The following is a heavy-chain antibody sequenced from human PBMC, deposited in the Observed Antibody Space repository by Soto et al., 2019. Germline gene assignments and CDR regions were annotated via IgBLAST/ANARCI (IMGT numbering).Heavy chain of an antibody. D-gene: IGHD2-21*02. CDR3: ARSIVVVTADDY. CDR2: INAGNGNT. CDR1: GYTFTSYA. Sequence: VASVKVSCKAFGYTFTSYAMHWVRQAPGQRLEWMGWINAGNGNTKYSQKFQGRVTITRDTSASTAYMELSSLRSEDTAVYYCARSIVVVTADDYWGQGTLVTVSS. J-gene: IGHJ4*02. V-gene: IGHV1-3*01.